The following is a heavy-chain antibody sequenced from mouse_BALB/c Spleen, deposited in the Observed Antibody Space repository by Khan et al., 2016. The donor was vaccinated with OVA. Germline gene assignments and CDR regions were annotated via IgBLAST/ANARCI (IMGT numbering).Heavy chain of an antibody. J-gene: IGHJ3*01. V-gene: IGHV1-7*01. CDR3: ARRGLNGIFVY. Sequence: VKLLESGAELAKPGASLKMSFTASGYSFITYWIHWVKQRPGQGLEWIGYIDPSTGYAEYNQKFTDKATLTADKSSSTAYMQLTSLTSEDSAVYYCARRGLNGIFVYWGQGTLVTVSA. D-gene: IGHD1-3*01. CDR1: GYSFITYW. CDR2: IDPSTGYA.